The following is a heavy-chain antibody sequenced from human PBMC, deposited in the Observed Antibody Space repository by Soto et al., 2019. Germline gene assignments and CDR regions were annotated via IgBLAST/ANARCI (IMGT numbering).Heavy chain of an antibody. J-gene: IGHJ4*02. D-gene: IGHD3-10*01. V-gene: IGHV4-31*03. Sequence: PSETLSLTCTVSGGSISSGGYYWSWIRQHPGKGLEWIGYIYYSGSTYYNPSLKSRVTISVDTSKNQFSLKLSSVTAADTAVYYCARGPLSMVLNYWGQGTLVTVSS. CDR3: ARGPLSMVLNY. CDR1: GGSISSGGYY. CDR2: IYYSGST.